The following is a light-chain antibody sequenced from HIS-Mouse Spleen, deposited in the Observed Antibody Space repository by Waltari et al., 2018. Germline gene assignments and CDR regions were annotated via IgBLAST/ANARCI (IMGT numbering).Light chain of an antibody. V-gene: IGLV2-14*03. Sequence: QSALTQPASVSGSPGQSINIPCTGTSSDVGCYNYVSWYQQHPGKAPKLMIYDVSNRPSGVSNRFSGSKSGNTASLTISGLQAEDEADYYCSSYTSSSTPYVFGTGTKVTVL. CDR1: SSDVGCYNY. CDR3: SSYTSSSTPYV. CDR2: DVS. J-gene: IGLJ1*01.